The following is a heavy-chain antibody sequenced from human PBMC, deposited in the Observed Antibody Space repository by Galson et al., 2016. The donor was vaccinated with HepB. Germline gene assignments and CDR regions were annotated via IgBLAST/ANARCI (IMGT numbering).Heavy chain of an antibody. CDR3: AKEGICSWCFDY. CDR1: GFTVSSNF. Sequence: SLRLSCAATGFTVSSNFIIWVRQAPGKGLEWVSVIYSGGRTYYADSVKGRFTISRDTSKNTVYLQMNSLRREDTAVYYCAKEGICSWCFDYWGQGTLVTVSS. J-gene: IGHJ4*02. CDR2: IYSGGRT. D-gene: IGHD6-13*01. V-gene: IGHV3-53*01.